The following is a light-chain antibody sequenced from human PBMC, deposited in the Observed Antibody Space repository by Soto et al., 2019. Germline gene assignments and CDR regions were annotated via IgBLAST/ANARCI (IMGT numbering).Light chain of an antibody. Sequence: QSALTQPRSVSGSPGQSVTISCTGTSSDVGAYNYVSWYQQHPGKAPKLIIYDVSKRPSGVPDRFSGSKSGNTASLTIPGLQADDEADYYCCSYAGSYTLWVFCGGTKLTVL. CDR2: DVS. CDR1: SSDVGAYNY. V-gene: IGLV2-11*01. J-gene: IGLJ3*02. CDR3: CSYAGSYTLWV.